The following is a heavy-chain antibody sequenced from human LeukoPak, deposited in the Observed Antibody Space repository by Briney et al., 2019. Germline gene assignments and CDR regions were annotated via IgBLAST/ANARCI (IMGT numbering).Heavy chain of an antibody. CDR3: ARARSSSSRSFQH. J-gene: IGHJ1*01. D-gene: IGHD6-6*01. CDR1: GGSISSYY. Sequence: SETLSLTCTVSGGSISSYYWSWIRQPPGKGLEWIGYIYYSGSTNYNPSLKSRVTISVDTSKNQFSLKLSSVTAADTAVYYCARARSSSSRSFQHWGQGTLVTVSS. V-gene: IGHV4-59*01. CDR2: IYYSGST.